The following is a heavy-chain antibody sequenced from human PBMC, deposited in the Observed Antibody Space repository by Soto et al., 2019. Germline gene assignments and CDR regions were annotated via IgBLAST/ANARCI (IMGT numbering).Heavy chain of an antibody. V-gene: IGHV3-21*06. CDR1: GFTFTRYS. Sequence: PGGSLTLSCAASGFTFTRYSMNWVRQAPGKGLEWVSSISSTTNYIYYGDSMKGRFTISRDNAKNSLYLEMNSLRAEDTAVYYCARESEDLTSNFDYWGQGTLVTVPQ. CDR3: ARESEDLTSNFDY. J-gene: IGHJ4*02. CDR2: ISSTTNYI.